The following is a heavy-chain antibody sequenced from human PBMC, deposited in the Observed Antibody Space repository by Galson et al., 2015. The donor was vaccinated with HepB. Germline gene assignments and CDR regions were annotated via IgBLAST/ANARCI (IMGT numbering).Heavy chain of an antibody. D-gene: IGHD1-26*01. CDR2: MLTRGST. J-gene: IGHJ4*02. CDR3: AAGLAMAATALDY. Sequence: SETLSLTCTVSNGSISNYYLNWIRQPAGKGLEWIGRMLTRGSTRYNPSLKSRVTMSLDTSKNQFSLKLSSVTAADTAMYYCAAGLAMAATALDYWGQGTLVTVSS. V-gene: IGHV4-4*07. CDR1: NGSISNYY.